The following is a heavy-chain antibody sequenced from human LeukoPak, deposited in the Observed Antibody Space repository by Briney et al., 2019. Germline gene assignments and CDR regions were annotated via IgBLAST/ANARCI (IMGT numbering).Heavy chain of an antibody. J-gene: IGHJ6*04. Sequence: GGSLRLSCAASGFTFSSYSMNWVRQAPGKGPEWVSVISHNGGTTSHTDSVKGRFTISRGNSKNTLYLQMNSLRAEDTAIYYCVQDTWGPMDVWGKGTTVIVSP. CDR3: VQDTWGPMDV. CDR1: GFTFSSYS. V-gene: IGHV3-23*01. CDR2: ISHNGGTT. D-gene: IGHD7-27*01.